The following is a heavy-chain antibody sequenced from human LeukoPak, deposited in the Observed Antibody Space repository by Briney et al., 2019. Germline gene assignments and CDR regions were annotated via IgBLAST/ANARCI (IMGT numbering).Heavy chain of an antibody. J-gene: IGHJ4*02. D-gene: IGHD1-26*01. CDR3: AKDVELVGPTSFDY. Sequence: QPGGSLRLSCAASGFTFSIYAMSWVRQAPGEGLEWVSAFSGSGGSTYYADSVKGRFTISRDNSKNTLYLQMNSLRAEDTAVYYCAKDVELVGPTSFDYWGQGTLVTVSS. V-gene: IGHV3-23*01. CDR2: FSGSGGST. CDR1: GFTFSIYA.